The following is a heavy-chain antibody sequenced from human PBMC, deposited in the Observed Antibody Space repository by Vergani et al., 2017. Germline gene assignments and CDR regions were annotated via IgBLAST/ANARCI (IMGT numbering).Heavy chain of an antibody. Sequence: QVQLVQSGAEVKKPGSSVKVSCKASGGTFSSYAISWVRQAPGQGLEWMGGIIPIFGTANYAQKFQGRVTITADESTSTAYMELSSLRSEDTAVYYCARVDRPYSLTGYYQFDYWGQGTLVTVSS. J-gene: IGHJ4*02. CDR3: ARVDRPYSLTGYYQFDY. D-gene: IGHD3-9*01. CDR2: IIPIFGTA. CDR1: GGTFSSYA. V-gene: IGHV1-69*01.